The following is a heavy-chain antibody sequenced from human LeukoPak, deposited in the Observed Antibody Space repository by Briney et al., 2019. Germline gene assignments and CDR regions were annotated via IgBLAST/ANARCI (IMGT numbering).Heavy chain of an antibody. V-gene: IGHV6-1*01. CDR2: TYYRSKWYN. CDR1: GDSVSSNSAA. CDR3: VGDSGYGLDAFDI. J-gene: IGHJ3*02. Sequence: SQTLSLTCAISGDSVSSNSAAWNWIRQSPSRGLEWLGRTYYRSKWYNDYPVFMKSRITINPDTSKNQFSLQLKSVTPGDTAVYYCVGDSGYGLDAFDIWGQGTKVTVSS. D-gene: IGHD5-12*01.